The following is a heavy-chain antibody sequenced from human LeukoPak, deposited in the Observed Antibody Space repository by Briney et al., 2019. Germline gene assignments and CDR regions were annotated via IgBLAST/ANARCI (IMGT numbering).Heavy chain of an antibody. CDR2: INNDSGTI. CDR1: EFTLSSYS. V-gene: IGHV3-48*01. CDR3: ARDPHRSWHYYYYYYMDV. D-gene: IGHD1-14*01. Sequence: GGSLRLSCAASEFTLSSYSMNWVRQAPGEGREWLSYINNDSGTIYYADSVKGRFTISRDYAKNSLYLQMNRLRAEDTAVYYCARDPHRSWHYYYYYYMDVWGKGTTVTVSS. J-gene: IGHJ6*03.